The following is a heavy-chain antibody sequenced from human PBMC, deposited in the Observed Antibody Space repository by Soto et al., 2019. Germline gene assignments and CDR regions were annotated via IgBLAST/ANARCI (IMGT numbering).Heavy chain of an antibody. D-gene: IGHD3-10*01. CDR3: ARAFYYGSGLLDY. CDR1: GFTFSTYA. Sequence: PGGSLRLSCEASGFTFSTYAMHWARQAPGKGLEWVAVMPFDGKSKYYADSVRGRFTISRDNSKNTLYLQMNSLRPEDTAIYYCARAFYYGSGLLDYWGQGTLVTVSS. CDR2: MPFDGKSK. V-gene: IGHV3-30*04. J-gene: IGHJ4*02.